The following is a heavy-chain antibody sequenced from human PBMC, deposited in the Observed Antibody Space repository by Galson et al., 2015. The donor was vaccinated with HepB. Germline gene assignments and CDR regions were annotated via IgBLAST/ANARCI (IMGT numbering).Heavy chain of an antibody. D-gene: IGHD3-10*01. Sequence: SVKVSCKASGYTFTSYGISWVRQAPGQGLEWMGWISAYNGNTNYAQKLQGRVTMTTDTSTSTAYMELRSLRSDDTAVYYCARIDLWFGELNYFDYWGQGTLVTVSS. V-gene: IGHV1-18*04. CDR1: GYTFTSYG. CDR2: ISAYNGNT. J-gene: IGHJ4*02. CDR3: ARIDLWFGELNYFDY.